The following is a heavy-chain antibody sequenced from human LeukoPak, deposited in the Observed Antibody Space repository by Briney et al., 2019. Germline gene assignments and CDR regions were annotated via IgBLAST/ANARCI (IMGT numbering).Heavy chain of an antibody. D-gene: IGHD3-10*02. J-gene: IGHJ4*02. CDR3: ARGKYGYVNY. CDR1: GGTISSGDYY. CDR2: IYYSGST. Sequence: SETLSLTCTVTGGTISSGDYYWSWIRQPPGKGLEWIGYIYYSGSTYFNPSLKSRVTISVDTSKNQFSLKLSSVTAADTAVYYCARGKYGYVNYWGQGTLVTVSS. V-gene: IGHV4-30-4*01.